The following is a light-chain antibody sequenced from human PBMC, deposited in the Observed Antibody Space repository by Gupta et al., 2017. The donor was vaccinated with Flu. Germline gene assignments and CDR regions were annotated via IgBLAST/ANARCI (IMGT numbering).Light chain of an antibody. CDR1: DSDVGAYNF. CDR3: GAQTTNDKEV. CDR2: EVD. J-gene: IGLJ3*02. V-gene: IGLV2-14*01. Sequence: QSALTPPASVSGSPGQSITISCTGTDSDVGAYNFVSWYQHHPGKVPNLIIYEVDNRPSGISDRFSGSKSGNTASLTISGRREDDEADYYGGAQTTNDKEVFGGGTTLTVL.